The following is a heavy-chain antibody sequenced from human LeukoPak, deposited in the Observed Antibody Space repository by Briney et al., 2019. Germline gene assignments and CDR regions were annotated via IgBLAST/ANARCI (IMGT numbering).Heavy chain of an antibody. CDR2: IYYSGST. CDR3: ARIWPGEDLWSGSYYYYYMDV. D-gene: IGHD3-3*01. V-gene: IGHV4-39*01. J-gene: IGHJ6*03. CDR1: GGSISSSSYY. Sequence: SETLSLTCTVSGGSISSSSYYWGWIRQPPGMGLEWIGSIYYSGSTYYNPSLKSRVTISVDTSKNQFSLKLSSVTAADTAVYYCARIWPGEDLWSGSYYYYYMDVWGKGTTVTVSS.